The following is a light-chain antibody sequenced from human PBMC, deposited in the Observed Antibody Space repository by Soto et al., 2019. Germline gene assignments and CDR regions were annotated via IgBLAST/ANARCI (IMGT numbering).Light chain of an antibody. J-gene: IGKJ1*01. CDR2: GAS. Sequence: EIVLTHSPGTLSLSPGERATLSCRASQSVSSNYLAWYQQKPGQAPRLLIYGASSRATGIPDRFSGSGSGTYFTLNIRRLEPEDFAVYYCYQYDSSKWTFGHGKKVDIK. V-gene: IGKV3-20*01. CDR1: QSVSSNY. CDR3: YQYDSSKWT.